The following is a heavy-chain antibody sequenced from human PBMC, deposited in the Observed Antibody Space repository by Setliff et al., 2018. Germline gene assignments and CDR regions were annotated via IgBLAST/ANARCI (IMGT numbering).Heavy chain of an antibody. Sequence: APVKVSCKASGYTFTGYYMHWVRQAPGQGLEWMGWINPNSGGTNYAQKFQGRVTITTDESTSTAYMELSSLRSEDTAVYYCARSTGYSSRFDYWGQGTLVTVSS. CDR3: ARSTGYSSRFDY. J-gene: IGHJ4*02. V-gene: IGHV1-2*02. D-gene: IGHD6-13*01. CDR2: INPNSGGT. CDR1: GYTFTGYY.